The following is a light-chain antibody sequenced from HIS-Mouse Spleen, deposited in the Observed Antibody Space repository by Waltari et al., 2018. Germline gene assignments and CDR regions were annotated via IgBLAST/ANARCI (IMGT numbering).Light chain of an antibody. V-gene: IGLV3-10*01. CDR3: YSAADNSGV. J-gene: IGLJ2*01. Sequence: SYELTQPPSVSVSPGQTARITCSGAALPKKYSYWYQQKSGQAPVLVIYEDIKRPSGIPERFSGSSSGTMATLTISGAQVEDEADYYCYSAADNSGVFGGGTKLTVL. CDR2: EDI. CDR1: ALPKKY.